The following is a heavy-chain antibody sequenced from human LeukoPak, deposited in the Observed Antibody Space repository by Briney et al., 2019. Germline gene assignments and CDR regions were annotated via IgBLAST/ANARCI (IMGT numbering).Heavy chain of an antibody. CDR1: GFTFSSYG. CDR2: ISYDGSNK. V-gene: IGHV3-30*18. J-gene: IGHJ4*02. Sequence: GGSLRLSCAASGFTFSSYGMHWVRQAPGKGLEWVAVISYDGSNKYYADSVKGRFTISRDNSKNTLYLQMNSPRAEDTAVYYCAKDRSGLGSYWGQGTLVTVSS. D-gene: IGHD3-10*01. CDR3: AKDRSGLGSY.